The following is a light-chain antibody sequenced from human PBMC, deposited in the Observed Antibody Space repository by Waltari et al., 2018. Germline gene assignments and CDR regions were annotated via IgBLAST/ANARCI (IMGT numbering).Light chain of an antibody. CDR2: DAS. Sequence: EIVLTQSPGTLSLSPEERATLACRASQSVGRSLAWYQQKPGQAPRLLIYDASRRATGIPDRFSGSGSGTDFSLTISRLEPEDFAVYYCQHYVRLPATFGQGTKVEI. V-gene: IGKV3-20*01. CDR1: QSVGRS. J-gene: IGKJ1*01. CDR3: QHYVRLPAT.